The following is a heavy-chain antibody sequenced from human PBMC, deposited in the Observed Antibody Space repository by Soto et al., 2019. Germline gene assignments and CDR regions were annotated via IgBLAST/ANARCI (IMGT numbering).Heavy chain of an antibody. D-gene: IGHD2-2*01. J-gene: IGHJ3*02. CDR1: GGSISSSSYY. V-gene: IGHV4-39*01. Sequence: SETLSLTCTVSGGSISSSSYYWGWIRQPPGKGLEWIGSIYYSGSTYYNPSLKSRVTISVDTSKYQFSLKLSSVTAADTAVYYFARHFVGIVVVPAAMHGAFDIWGQGTMVTVSS. CDR2: IYYSGST. CDR3: ARHFVGIVVVPAAMHGAFDI.